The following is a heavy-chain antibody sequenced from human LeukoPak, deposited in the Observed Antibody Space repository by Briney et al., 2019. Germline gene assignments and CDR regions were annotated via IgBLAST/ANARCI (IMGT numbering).Heavy chain of an antibody. CDR1: GGSISSYY. V-gene: IGHV4-59*01. CDR3: ARDLEYDY. D-gene: IGHD2/OR15-2a*01. Sequence: LETLSLTCTVSGGSISSYYWSWIRQPPGKGLEWMGYIYYSGSTNYNPSLKSRVTISVDTSKNQFSLKLSSVTAADTAVYYCARDLEYDYWGQGTLVTVSS. J-gene: IGHJ4*02. CDR2: IYYSGST.